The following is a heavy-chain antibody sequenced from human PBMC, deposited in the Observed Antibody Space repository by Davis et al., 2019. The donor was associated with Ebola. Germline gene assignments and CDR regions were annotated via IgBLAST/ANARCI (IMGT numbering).Heavy chain of an antibody. J-gene: IGHJ5*02. V-gene: IGHV4-61*01. Sequence: MPSETLSLTCTVSGGSVSSGSYYWSWIRQPPEKGLEWVGYIYYSGSTNCNPSLKSRVTISVDTSKNQFSLKLSSVTAADTAVYYCARVPITMVQGYSFDPWGQGTLVTVSS. D-gene: IGHD3-10*01. CDR1: GGSVSSGSYY. CDR2: IYYSGST. CDR3: ARVPITMVQGYSFDP.